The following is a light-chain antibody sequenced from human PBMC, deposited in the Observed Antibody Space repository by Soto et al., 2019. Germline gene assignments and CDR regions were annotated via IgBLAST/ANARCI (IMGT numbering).Light chain of an antibody. J-gene: IGKJ1*01. CDR1: QSVSSN. Sequence: EIVMTQSPATLSVSPGERATLSCRASQSVSSNLAWYQQKPGQAPRLLIYGASTRATGIPARFSGSGSGTPFTITIRSLKSEDFAVYYCQQYNNWTRRVGQGTKLDIK. CDR3: QQYNNWTRR. CDR2: GAS. V-gene: IGKV3-15*01.